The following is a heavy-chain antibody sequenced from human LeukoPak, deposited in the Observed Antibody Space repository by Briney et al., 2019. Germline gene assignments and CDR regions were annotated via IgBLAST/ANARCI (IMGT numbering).Heavy chain of an antibody. CDR1: GYSISSNYY. CDR2: IYHPVDT. V-gene: IGHV4-38-2*02. Sequence: PSETLSLTCTVSGYSISSNYYWAWIRQPPGKGLEWIGSIYHPVDTSYNPSLKSRITISVDTSKNHFSLMLTSVTAADTAVYYCARAPQLRFYFDYWGQGTLVTVSS. J-gene: IGHJ4*02. D-gene: IGHD6-13*01. CDR3: ARAPQLRFYFDY.